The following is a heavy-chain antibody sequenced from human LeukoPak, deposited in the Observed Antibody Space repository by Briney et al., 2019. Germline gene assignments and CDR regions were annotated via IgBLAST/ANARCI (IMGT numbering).Heavy chain of an antibody. D-gene: IGHD1-26*01. CDR3: ARQSTGSYYSPIDY. J-gene: IGHJ4*02. Sequence: ASVKVSCKASGYTFTSYDINWVRQATGQGLEWMGWMNPNSGNTGYAQKFQGRVTMTRNTSISTAYMELSSLRSDDTAMYYCARQSTGSYYSPIDYWGQGTLVTVSS. V-gene: IGHV1-8*01. CDR1: GYTFTSYD. CDR2: MNPNSGNT.